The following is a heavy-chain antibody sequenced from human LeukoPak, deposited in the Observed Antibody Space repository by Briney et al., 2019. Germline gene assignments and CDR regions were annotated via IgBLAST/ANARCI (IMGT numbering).Heavy chain of an antibody. D-gene: IGHD7-27*01. V-gene: IGHV1-46*01. Sequence: ASVRVSCKASGYTFTSYYMHWVRQAPGQGLEWMGIINPSGGSTSYAQKFQGRVTMTRDTSTSTVYMELSSLRSEDTAVYYCARILGTYYYGMDVWGQGTTVTVSS. CDR2: INPSGGST. CDR1: GYTFTSYY. J-gene: IGHJ6*02. CDR3: ARILGTYYYGMDV.